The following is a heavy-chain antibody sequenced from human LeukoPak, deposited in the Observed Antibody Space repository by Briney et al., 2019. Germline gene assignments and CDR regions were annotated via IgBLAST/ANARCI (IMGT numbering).Heavy chain of an antibody. J-gene: IGHJ4*02. CDR3: ARFYCSSTSCPPVDY. CDR1: GYSISSGYY. Sequence: PSETLSLTCAVSGYSISSGYYWVWIRQPPGKGLEWIGTIYHTGSTYYNPSLKSRITISVDTSKNQFSLKLSSVTAADTAVYYCARFYCSSTSCPPVDYWGQGTLVTVSS. D-gene: IGHD2-2*01. CDR2: IYHTGST. V-gene: IGHV4-38-2*01.